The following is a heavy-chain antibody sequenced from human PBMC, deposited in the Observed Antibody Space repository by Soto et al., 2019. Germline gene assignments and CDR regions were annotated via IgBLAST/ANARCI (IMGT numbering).Heavy chain of an antibody. V-gene: IGHV3-30*18. CDR2: ISYDATAT. CDR3: AKESEWRVTWDFDY. D-gene: IGHD6-19*01. Sequence: QVHLVESGGGVVQPGTSLRLSCSASGFTFSGYGVHWVRQAPGKGLEWVATISYDATATYYSASVKGRFTISRDNSKTTLFLQMSSLRTEDTAMYYCAKESEWRVTWDFDYWGQGTLVTVSS. J-gene: IGHJ4*02. CDR1: GFTFSGYG.